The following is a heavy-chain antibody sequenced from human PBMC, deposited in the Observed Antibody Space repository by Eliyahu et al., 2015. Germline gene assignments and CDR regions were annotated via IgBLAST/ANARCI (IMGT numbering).Heavy chain of an antibody. J-gene: IGHJ6*02. Sequence: QVQLVQSGAEVKKPGASVKVSCKASGYTFTTYAIHWVRQAPGQRLEWMGWINAGNGNTKYSQKFQYRFTITRDTSASRAYMELSSLTSEDTAVYYCARVYWNDDNYYHYGMDVWGQGTTVTVSS. CDR2: INAGNGNT. CDR1: GYTFTTYA. CDR3: ARVYWNDDNYYHYGMDV. V-gene: IGHV1-3*01. D-gene: IGHD1-1*01.